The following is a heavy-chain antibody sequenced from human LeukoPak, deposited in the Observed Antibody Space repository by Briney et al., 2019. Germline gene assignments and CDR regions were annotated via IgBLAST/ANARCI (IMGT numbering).Heavy chain of an antibody. D-gene: IGHD6-19*01. Sequence: ASVTVSCKVSGYTLTELSMHWVRQAPGKGLEWMGGFDPEDGETIYAQKFQGRVTMTEDTSTDTAYMELSSLRSEDTAVYYCAGVLQLIAVADTWPRPIDYWGQGTLVTVSS. J-gene: IGHJ4*02. CDR1: GYTLTELS. CDR2: FDPEDGET. V-gene: IGHV1-24*01. CDR3: AGVLQLIAVADTWPRPIDY.